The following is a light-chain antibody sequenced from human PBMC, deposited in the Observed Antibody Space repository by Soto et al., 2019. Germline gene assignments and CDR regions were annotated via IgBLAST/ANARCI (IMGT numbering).Light chain of an antibody. CDR3: QQYGDFLYT. J-gene: IGKJ2*01. CDR1: QSVSSDY. V-gene: IGKV3-20*01. Sequence: EIVLTQSPGTLSLSPGERATLSCRASQSVSSDYIAWYQQIAGQAPRLLIYGASSRATGIPDRFSGSGSGTVFTLTISRLEPEDFAVYYCQQYGDFLYTFGQGTKLEMK. CDR2: GAS.